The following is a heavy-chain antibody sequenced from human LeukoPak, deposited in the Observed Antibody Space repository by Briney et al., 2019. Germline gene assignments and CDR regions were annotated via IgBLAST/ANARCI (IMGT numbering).Heavy chain of an antibody. J-gene: IGHJ4*02. CDR2: ISGGGVST. Sequence: GGSLRLSCAASGFTFSNYAMSWVRQAPGKGLEWVSAISGGGVSTYYADSVKGRFTISRDNSKNTLYLQMNSLRAEDTAVYYCAKDLGPYYFGYWGQGTLVTVSS. CDR1: GFTFSNYA. V-gene: IGHV3-23*01. D-gene: IGHD7-27*01. CDR3: AKDLGPYYFGY.